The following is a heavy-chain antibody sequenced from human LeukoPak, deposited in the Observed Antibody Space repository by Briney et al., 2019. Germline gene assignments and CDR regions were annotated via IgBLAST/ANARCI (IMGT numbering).Heavy chain of an antibody. V-gene: IGHV3-53*01. CDR1: GFTVSSNY. Sequence: PGGSLRLSCAASGFTVSSNYMSWVRQAPGKGLEWVSVIYSGGSTYYADSVKGRFTISRDNSKNTLYLQMNSLRAEDTAVYYCARGDSSGYYPFDYWGQGTLATVSS. D-gene: IGHD3-22*01. CDR2: IYSGGST. J-gene: IGHJ4*02. CDR3: ARGDSSGYYPFDY.